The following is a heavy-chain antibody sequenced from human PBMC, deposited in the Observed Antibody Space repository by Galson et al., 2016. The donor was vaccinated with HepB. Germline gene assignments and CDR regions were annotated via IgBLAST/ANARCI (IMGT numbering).Heavy chain of an antibody. Sequence: SLRLSCAGSGFNLRYYAMTWVRQAPGKGLEWVSGISGSGGSTYYADSVKGRFTISRDNSKNTLYLQMNSLRAEDTAVYYCATTVNYYYDTSGYPNAFDYWGQGTLVTVSS. CDR1: GFNLRYYA. CDR3: ATTVNYYYDTSGYPNAFDY. D-gene: IGHD3-22*01. CDR2: ISGSGGST. V-gene: IGHV3-23*01. J-gene: IGHJ4*02.